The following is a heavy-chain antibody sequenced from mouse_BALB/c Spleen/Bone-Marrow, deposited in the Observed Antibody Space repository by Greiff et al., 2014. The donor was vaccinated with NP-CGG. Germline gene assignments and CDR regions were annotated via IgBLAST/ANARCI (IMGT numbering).Heavy chain of an antibody. V-gene: IGHV5-17*02. CDR2: IRSGSSTI. J-gene: IGHJ2*01. Sequence: VQLKESGGGFVQPGGARKLSCAAPGFPFSSFGMPWVCQAPEKGLEWVAYIRSGSSTIYYADTVKGRFTISRDNPKNTLFLQMTSLRSEDTAMYYCARLRRYYGYFDYWGQGTTLTVSS. CDR1: GFPFSSFG. CDR3: ARLRRYYGYFDY. D-gene: IGHD1-1*01.